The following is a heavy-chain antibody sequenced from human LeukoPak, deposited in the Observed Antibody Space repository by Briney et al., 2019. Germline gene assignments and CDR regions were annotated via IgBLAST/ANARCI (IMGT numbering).Heavy chain of an antibody. CDR1: GFTVSTNY. V-gene: IGHV3-23*01. Sequence: GGSLRLSCGASGFTVSTNYMSWVRQAPGKGLEWVSAISGSGGSTYYADSVKGRFTISRDNSKNTLYLQMNSLRAEDTAVYYCAKDAYYYGSGSYSYWGQGTLVTVSS. CDR2: ISGSGGST. J-gene: IGHJ4*02. CDR3: AKDAYYYGSGSYSY. D-gene: IGHD3-10*01.